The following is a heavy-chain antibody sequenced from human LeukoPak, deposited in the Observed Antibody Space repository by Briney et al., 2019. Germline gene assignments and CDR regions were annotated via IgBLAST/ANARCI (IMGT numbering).Heavy chain of an antibody. CDR1: GGPISRYY. V-gene: IGHV4-59*08. CDR2: IYYSGST. CDR3: ARGLTMVRGVVTYDY. Sequence: PSETLSLTCTVSGGPISRYYWSWIRQPPGKGLEWIGYIYYSGSTNYNPSLKSRVTISVDTSKNQFSLKLSSVTAADTAVYYCARGLTMVRGVVTYDYWGQGTLVTVSS. J-gene: IGHJ4*02. D-gene: IGHD3-10*01.